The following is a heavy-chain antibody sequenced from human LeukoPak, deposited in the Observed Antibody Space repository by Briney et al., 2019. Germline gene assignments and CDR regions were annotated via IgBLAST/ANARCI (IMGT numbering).Heavy chain of an antibody. V-gene: IGHV4-34*01. CDR3: ARFYYGSGSYYTIDY. CDR1: GGSFSGYY. Sequence: SETLSLTCAVYGGSFSGYYWSWIRQPPGKGLEWIGEINHSGSTNYNPSLKSRVTISVDTSKNQFPLKLSSVTAADTAVYYCARFYYGSGSYYTIDYWGQGTLVTVSS. CDR2: INHSGST. D-gene: IGHD3-10*01. J-gene: IGHJ4*02.